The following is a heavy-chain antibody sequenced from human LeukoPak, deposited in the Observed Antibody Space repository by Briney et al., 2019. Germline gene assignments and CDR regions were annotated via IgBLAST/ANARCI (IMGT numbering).Heavy chain of an antibody. D-gene: IGHD3-3*01. J-gene: IGHJ2*01. CDR2: IYPGDSDR. Sequence: GESLQISCKGSGYSFTTNWIVWVRQLPGRGLEWVAIIYPGDSDRRHSPSFQGQVTISADKSISTAYLQWSSLKASDTAMYYCARSYYDFWSGPLYFDLWGRGTLVTVSS. V-gene: IGHV5-51*01. CDR3: ARSYYDFWSGPLYFDL. CDR1: GYSFTTNW.